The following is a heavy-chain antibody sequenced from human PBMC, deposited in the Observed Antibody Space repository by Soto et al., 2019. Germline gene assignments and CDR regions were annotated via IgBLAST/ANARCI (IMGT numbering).Heavy chain of an antibody. Sequence: SETLSLTCTVSGGSISSGGYYWSWIRQHPGKGLEWIGYIYYSGSTYYNPSLKSRVTISVDTSKNQFSLKLSSVTAADTAVYYCARDLRIFGVVRRGGWFDPWGQGTLVTVSS. CDR1: GGSISSGGYY. D-gene: IGHD3-3*01. CDR2: IYYSGST. CDR3: ARDLRIFGVVRRGGWFDP. V-gene: IGHV4-31*03. J-gene: IGHJ5*02.